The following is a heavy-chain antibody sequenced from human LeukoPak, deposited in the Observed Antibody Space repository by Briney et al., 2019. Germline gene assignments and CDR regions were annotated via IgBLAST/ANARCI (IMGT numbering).Heavy chain of an antibody. CDR3: AKAPVTTCSGAYCYPFDY. Sequence: GGSLRLSCAASGFTFNDYYTNWIRQGPGKGLEWVSAVSVSGNTYHADSVKGRFTISRDSSKNTLYLQMNSLRAGDAAVYYCAKAPVTTCSGAYCYPFDYWSQGTLVTVSS. CDR1: GFTFNDYY. V-gene: IGHV3-23*01. J-gene: IGHJ4*02. CDR2: VSVSGNT. D-gene: IGHD2-15*01.